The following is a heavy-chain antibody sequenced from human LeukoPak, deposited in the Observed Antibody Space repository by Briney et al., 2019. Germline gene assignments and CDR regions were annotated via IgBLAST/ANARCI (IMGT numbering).Heavy chain of an antibody. CDR3: ARDRQLRPYYYYYMDV. V-gene: IGHV1-2*02. J-gene: IGHJ6*03. CDR1: GYTFTRYY. D-gene: IGHD1-7*01. CDR2: INPNSGGT. Sequence: ASVTVSCKASGYTFTRYYMHWVRQAPGQGLEWMGWINPNSGGTNYAQKFQGRVTMTRDTSISTAYMELSRLRSDDTAVYYCARDRQLRPYYYYYMDVWGKGTTVTVSS.